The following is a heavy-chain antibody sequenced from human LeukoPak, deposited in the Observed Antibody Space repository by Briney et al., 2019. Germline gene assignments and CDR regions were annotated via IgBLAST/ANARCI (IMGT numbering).Heavy chain of an antibody. V-gene: IGHV1-18*01. Sequence: GASVKVSCKASGYTFTSYGISWVRQAPGQGLEWMGWISAYNGNTNYAQKLQGRVTMTRNTSISTAYMELSSLRSEDTAVYYCARYFDMVRGQINWFDPWGQGTLVTVSS. D-gene: IGHD3-10*01. CDR1: GYTFTSYG. J-gene: IGHJ5*02. CDR2: ISAYNGNT. CDR3: ARYFDMVRGQINWFDP.